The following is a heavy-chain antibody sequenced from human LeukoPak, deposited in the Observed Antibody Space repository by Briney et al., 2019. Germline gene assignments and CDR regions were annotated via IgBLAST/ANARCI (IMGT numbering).Heavy chain of an antibody. Sequence: GGSLRLSCAASGFSFNSYWMSWVRQAPGKGLEWVSVIYSDGSTYYADSVKGRFTISRGNSKNTLYLQINSLRAEDTAVYYCARDLDSYGSYWGQGTLVTVSS. CDR3: ARDLDSYGSY. CDR1: GFSFNSYW. CDR2: IYSDGST. J-gene: IGHJ4*02. V-gene: IGHV3-53*01. D-gene: IGHD5-18*01.